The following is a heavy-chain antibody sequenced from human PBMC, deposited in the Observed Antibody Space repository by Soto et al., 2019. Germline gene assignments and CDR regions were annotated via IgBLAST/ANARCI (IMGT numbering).Heavy chain of an antibody. CDR2: IRSKAYGGTT. D-gene: IGHD3-10*01. CDR1: GFTFGDYA. V-gene: IGHV3-49*04. Sequence: GSLRLSCTASGFTFGDYAMSWVRQAPGKGLEWVGFIRSKAYGGTTEYAASVKGRFTISRDDSKSIAYLQMNSLKTGDTAVYYCTRIWFGEGVFDYWGQGTLVTVSS. CDR3: TRIWFGEGVFDY. J-gene: IGHJ4*02.